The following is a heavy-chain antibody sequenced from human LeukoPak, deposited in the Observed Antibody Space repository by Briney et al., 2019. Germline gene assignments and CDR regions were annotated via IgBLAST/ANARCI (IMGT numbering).Heavy chain of an antibody. CDR3: ARVGYYYDSSVHRDAFDI. D-gene: IGHD3-22*01. J-gene: IGHJ3*02. CDR1: GFTFSSYS. V-gene: IGHV3-21*01. Sequence: GGSLRLSCAASGFTFSSYSMNWVRQAPGKGLEWVSSIDTSSRYIYYADSVKGRFTISRDNAKNSLYLQMNSLRAEDTAVYYCARVGYYYDSSVHRDAFDIWGQGTMVTVSS. CDR2: IDTSSRYI.